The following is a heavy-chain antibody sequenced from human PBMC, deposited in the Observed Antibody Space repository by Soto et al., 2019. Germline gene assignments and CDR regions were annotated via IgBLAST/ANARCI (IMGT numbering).Heavy chain of an antibody. V-gene: IGHV3-13*01. CDR1: GFTFSSYD. J-gene: IGHJ6*03. CDR3: YDFWSGYPHDHYYYYYMDV. D-gene: IGHD3-3*01. Sequence: GGSLRLSCAASGFTFSSYDMHWVRQATGKGLEWVSAIGTAGDTYYPGSVEGRFTISGENAKNSVYLQMNSLRAGDTAVYFYYDFWSGYPHDHYYYYYMDVWGKGTTVTVSS. CDR2: IGTAGDT.